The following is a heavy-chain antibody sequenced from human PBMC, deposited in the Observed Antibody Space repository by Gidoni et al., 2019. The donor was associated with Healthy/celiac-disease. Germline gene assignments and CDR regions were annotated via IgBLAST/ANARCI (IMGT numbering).Heavy chain of an antibody. Sequence: QVQLVQSGAEVKKPGSSVKVSCKASGGTFSSYAIRWVRQAPGQGLEWMGGIIPIFGTANYAQKFQGRVTITADESTSTAYMELSSLRSEDTAVYYCARGAYGDYVSLYYYYYGMDVWGQGTTVTVSS. J-gene: IGHJ6*02. D-gene: IGHD4-17*01. CDR2: IIPIFGTA. V-gene: IGHV1-69*01. CDR1: GGTFSSYA. CDR3: ARGAYGDYVSLYYYYYGMDV.